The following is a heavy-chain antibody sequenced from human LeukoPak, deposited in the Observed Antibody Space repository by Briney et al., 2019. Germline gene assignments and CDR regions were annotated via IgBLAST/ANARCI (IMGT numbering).Heavy chain of an antibody. CDR2: FDPEDGET. V-gene: IGHV1-24*01. Sequence: ASVNVSCKVSGYTLTELSMHWVRQAPGKGLEWMGGFDPEDGETIYAQKFQGRVTMTEDTSTDTAYMELSSLRSEDTAVYYCATDSTGSSWYRDWFDPWGQGTLVTVSS. J-gene: IGHJ5*02. CDR3: ATDSTGSSWYRDWFDP. CDR1: GYTLTELS. D-gene: IGHD6-13*01.